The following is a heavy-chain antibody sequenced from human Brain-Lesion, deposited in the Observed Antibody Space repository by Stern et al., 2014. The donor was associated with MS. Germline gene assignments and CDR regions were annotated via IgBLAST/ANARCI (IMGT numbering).Heavy chain of an antibody. CDR3: ARGVGDY. D-gene: IGHD3-16*01. V-gene: IGHV3-74*01. CDR1: GFTFRSYW. CDR2: INRDGSDT. Sequence: EVQLVESGGGLVQPGGSLRLSCAASGFTFRSYWMHWVRQFPEKGLFWVSQINRDGSDTSYADSVKGRFSISRDNIRNMLYLRMTSLRAEDTAVYYCARGVGDYWGQGARVTVSS. J-gene: IGHJ4*02.